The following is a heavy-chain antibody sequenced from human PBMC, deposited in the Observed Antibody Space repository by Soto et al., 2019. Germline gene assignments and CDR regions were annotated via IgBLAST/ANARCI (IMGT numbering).Heavy chain of an antibody. CDR3: ARDLHGDYSFDY. J-gene: IGHJ4*02. Sequence: SVAGGSSGSVGPYWSFNRQHPGKDLEWIGYIYYSGSTYYNPSLKSRVTISVDTSKNQFSLKLSYVTAADTAVYYCARDLHGDYSFDYWGPGTLVTVSS. CDR2: IYYSGST. V-gene: IGHV4-31*03. D-gene: IGHD4-17*01. CDR1: GGSSGSVGPY.